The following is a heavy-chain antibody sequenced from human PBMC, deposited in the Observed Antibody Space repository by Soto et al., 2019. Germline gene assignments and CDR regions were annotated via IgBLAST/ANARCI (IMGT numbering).Heavy chain of an antibody. Sequence: QVQLVESGGGVVHPGRSLRLSCAASGFTFSSHGMHWVRQAPGKGLEWVGVIWSDASNKYYTDSVKGRYTISRDNSKDTLYLQMNSLRAEDTAVYYCARGCPGSVGCSILDYWGQGTLVTVSS. CDR1: GFTFSSHG. J-gene: IGHJ4*02. D-gene: IGHD2-15*01. CDR3: ARGCPGSVGCSILDY. V-gene: IGHV3-33*01. CDR2: IWSDASNK.